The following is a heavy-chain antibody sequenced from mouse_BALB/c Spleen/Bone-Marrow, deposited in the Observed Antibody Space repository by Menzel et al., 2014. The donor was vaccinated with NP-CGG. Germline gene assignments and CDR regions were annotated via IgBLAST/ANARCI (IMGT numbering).Heavy chain of an antibody. CDR3: AWGGSHGGFVD. Sequence: EVQRVESGPELVKPGAAVKISCKASGYTFTDYNMHWVKQSHGKSLEWIGYIYPYNGGTGYNQKFKSKATLTVDNSSTTAFMELSRLTSEDSAVYYGAWGGSHGGFVDWGQGTLVTVSA. CDR2: IYPYNGGT. J-gene: IGHJ3*01. V-gene: IGHV1S29*02. CDR1: GYTFTDYN.